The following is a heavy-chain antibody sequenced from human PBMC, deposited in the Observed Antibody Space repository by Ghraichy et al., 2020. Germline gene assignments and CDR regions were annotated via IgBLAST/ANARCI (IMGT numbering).Heavy chain of an antibody. D-gene: IGHD6-19*01. CDR1: GGSISSYY. CDR3: AGGAVAGTGF. J-gene: IGHJ4*02. CDR2: IHTRGRA. Sequence: SETLSLTCTVSGGSISSYYWSWIRQPTGKGLEWIGRIHTRGRADYNPSLKSRVTMSVDTSKKQFSLKLNSVTAEDTAIYFCAGGAVAGTGFWGQGALVTVSS. V-gene: IGHV4-4*07.